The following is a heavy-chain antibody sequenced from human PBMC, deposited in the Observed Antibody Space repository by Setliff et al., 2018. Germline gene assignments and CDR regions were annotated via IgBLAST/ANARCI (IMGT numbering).Heavy chain of an antibody. CDR2: INHSGST. J-gene: IGHJ6*03. D-gene: IGHD4-4*01. Sequence: PSETLSLTCAVYGGSFSGYYWSWIRQPPGKGLEWIGEINHSGSTNYNPSLKSRVTISVDTSKNQFSLKLSSVTAADTAVYYCARGPNSNYYYYMDDWGKGTTVTVSS. CDR1: GGSFSGYY. CDR3: ARGPNSNYYYYMDD. V-gene: IGHV4-34*01.